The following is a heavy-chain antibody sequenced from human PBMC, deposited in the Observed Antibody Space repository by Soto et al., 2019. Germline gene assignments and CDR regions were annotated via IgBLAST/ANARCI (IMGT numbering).Heavy chain of an antibody. Sequence: EVQLLQSGGGLAQPGTSLRLSCAASGFTFKYYAMTWVRQAPGKGLEWVSTISGSGDKTDYADSVKGRFRVSRDNSKDTLYLQIDSRRADDTAVDYCARESKWYGGQYFQDWGQGTLVTVSS. CDR2: ISGSGDKT. V-gene: IGHV3-23*01. CDR1: GFTFKYYA. D-gene: IGHD2-8*01. CDR3: ARESKWYGGQYFQD. J-gene: IGHJ1*01.